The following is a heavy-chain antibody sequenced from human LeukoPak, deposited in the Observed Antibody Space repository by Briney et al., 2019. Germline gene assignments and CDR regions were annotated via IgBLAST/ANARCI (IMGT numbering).Heavy chain of an antibody. Sequence: ASVKVSCKASGYTFTGYYMHWVRQAPGQGLEWMGWINPNSGGTNYAQKFQGWVTMTRDTSISTAYMELSRLRSDDTAVYYCARDSIPILKRYGDYVYYFDYWGQGTLVTVSS. CDR1: GYTFTGYY. CDR3: ARDSIPILKRYGDYVYYFDY. V-gene: IGHV1-2*04. J-gene: IGHJ4*02. CDR2: INPNSGGT. D-gene: IGHD4-17*01.